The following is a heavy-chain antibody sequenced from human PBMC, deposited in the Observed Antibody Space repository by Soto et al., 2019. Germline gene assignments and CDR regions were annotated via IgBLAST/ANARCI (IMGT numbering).Heavy chain of an antibody. CDR1: GFTFSSYW. Sequence: GGSLRLSCAASGFTFSSYWMSWVRQAPGKGLEWVANIKQDGSEKYYVDSVKGRFTISEDNAKNSLYLQMNSLRAEDTAVYYCASPPLLWDYYYGMDVWGQGTTVTVSS. V-gene: IGHV3-7*05. CDR3: ASPPLLWDYYYGMDV. D-gene: IGHD3-10*01. J-gene: IGHJ6*02. CDR2: IKQDGSEK.